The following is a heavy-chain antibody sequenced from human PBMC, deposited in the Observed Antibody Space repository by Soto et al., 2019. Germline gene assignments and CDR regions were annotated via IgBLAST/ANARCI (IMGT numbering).Heavy chain of an antibody. CDR3: ARRFSSSSFYFDY. D-gene: IGHD6-6*01. V-gene: IGHV3-23*01. CDR2: IGFSGDST. CDR1: GFPFSSYA. J-gene: IGHJ4*02. Sequence: VGALRLSCAASGFPFSSYAMSWVRHAPDKGLEWVSAIGFSGDSTYYADSVKGRFTISRDNSKNTLYLQMNSLRAEDTAVYYCARRFSSSSFYFDYWGQGTLVTVS.